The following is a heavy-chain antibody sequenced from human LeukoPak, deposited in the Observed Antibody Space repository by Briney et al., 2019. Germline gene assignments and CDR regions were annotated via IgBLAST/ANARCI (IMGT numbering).Heavy chain of an antibody. CDR1: GGSISSGDYY. D-gene: IGHD6-13*01. Sequence: SQTLSLTCTVSGGSISSGDYYWSWIRQPPGKGLEWIGEINHSGSTNYNPSLKSRVTISVDTSKNQFSLKLSSVTAADTAVYYCARVRLDSSSWRLKPSLYFDYWGQGTLVTVSS. V-gene: IGHV4-30-4*08. J-gene: IGHJ4*02. CDR2: INHSGST. CDR3: ARVRLDSSSWRLKPSLYFDY.